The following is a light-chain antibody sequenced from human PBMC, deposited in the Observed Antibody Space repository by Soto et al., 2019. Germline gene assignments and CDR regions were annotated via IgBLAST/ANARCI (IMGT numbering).Light chain of an antibody. V-gene: IGKV1-39*01. CDR1: QSISRN. CDR3: QQSYTTASIT. CDR2: AAS. Sequence: DIQMTQSPSSLSASVGDRVTITCRASQSISRNLNWYQHKPGKAPKLLIYAASSLQNGVPSRFXGGGSGTEFPLSIRSLHPEDFGTYYCQQSYTTASITFGQGTRLEIK. J-gene: IGKJ5*01.